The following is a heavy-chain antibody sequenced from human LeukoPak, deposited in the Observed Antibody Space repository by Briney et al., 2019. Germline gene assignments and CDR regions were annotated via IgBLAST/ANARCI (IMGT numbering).Heavy chain of an antibody. CDR1: GGSISSYR. CDR2: NSGST. Sequence: PETLSLTCTVSGGSISSYRWSWIRQPPGKGLECIGYNSGSTHYNPSLKSRVTISVDTSKNQFSLKLSSVTAADTAVYFCARARNYYDSSDYYYEGDAFDIWGQGTMVTVSS. V-gene: IGHV4-59*01. J-gene: IGHJ3*02. CDR3: ARARNYYDSSDYYYEGDAFDI. D-gene: IGHD3-22*01.